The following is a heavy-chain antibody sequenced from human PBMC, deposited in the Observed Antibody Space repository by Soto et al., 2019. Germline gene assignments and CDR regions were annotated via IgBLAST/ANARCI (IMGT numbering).Heavy chain of an antibody. V-gene: IGHV3-21*01. CDR2: ISSSSSDI. J-gene: IGHJ4*02. Sequence: PGGSLRLSCAASGFTFSSYSMSWVRQAPGKGLEWVSYISSSSSDIYYADSVKGRFTISRDNAKNSLYLQMDSLRVEDTALYYCFNVAFGYWGRGTLVTVSS. CDR1: GFTFSSYS. CDR3: FNVAFGY.